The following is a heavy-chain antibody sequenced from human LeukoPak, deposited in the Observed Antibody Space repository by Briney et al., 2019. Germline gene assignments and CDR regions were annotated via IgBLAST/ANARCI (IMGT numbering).Heavy chain of an antibody. CDR1: GFTFSSYE. V-gene: IGHV3-48*03. CDR2: ISSSGSTI. Sequence: QAGGSLRLSCAASGFTFSSYEMSWVRQAPGKGLEWVSYISSSGSTIYYADSVKGRFTISRDNSKNTLYLQMNSLRAEDTAVYYCAKTGAVLIVYFFDSWGQGALVTVSS. D-gene: IGHD1-14*01. J-gene: IGHJ4*02. CDR3: AKTGAVLIVYFFDS.